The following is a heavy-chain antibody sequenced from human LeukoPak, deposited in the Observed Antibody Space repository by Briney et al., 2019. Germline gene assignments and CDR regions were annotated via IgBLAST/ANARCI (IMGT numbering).Heavy chain of an antibody. CDR2: INHSGST. D-gene: IGHD3-22*01. V-gene: IGHV4-34*01. CDR3: ARRITMIVVVITPDLFDP. CDR1: GGSFSGYY. J-gene: IGHJ5*02. Sequence: SETLSLTCAVYGGSFSGYYWSWIRQPPGKGMEWIGEINHSGSTNYNPSLKSRVTISVDTSKNQFSLKLSSVTAADTAVYYCARRITMIVVVITPDLFDPWGQGTLVTVSS.